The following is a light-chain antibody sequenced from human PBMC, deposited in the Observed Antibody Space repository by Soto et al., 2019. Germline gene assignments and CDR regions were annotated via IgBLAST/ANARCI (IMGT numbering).Light chain of an antibody. Sequence: QSALTQPASVSGSPGQSITIPCTGTSSDVGGYNYVSWYQQHPGKAPKLMIYDVSNRPSGVSNRFSGSKSGNTASLTSSGLQAEDEADYYCISYTSRIVVFGGGTELSVL. V-gene: IGLV2-14*01. CDR3: ISYTSRIVV. J-gene: IGLJ2*01. CDR2: DVS. CDR1: SSDVGGYNY.